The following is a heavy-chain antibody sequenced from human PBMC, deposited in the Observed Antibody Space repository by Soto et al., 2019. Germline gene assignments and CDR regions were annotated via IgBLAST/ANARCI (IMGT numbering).Heavy chain of an antibody. CDR1: GFTFSDYY. J-gene: IGHJ4*02. CDR2: ISSSGSYT. CDR3: ASSHTYGFSVY. V-gene: IGHV3-11*06. D-gene: IGHD5-18*01. Sequence: GGSLRLSCAASGFTFSDYYMSWIRQAPGKGLEWVSYISSSGSYTNYADSMKGRFTISRDNAKNSLYLQMNSLRAEDTAVYYCASSHTYGFSVYWGQGTLVTVSS.